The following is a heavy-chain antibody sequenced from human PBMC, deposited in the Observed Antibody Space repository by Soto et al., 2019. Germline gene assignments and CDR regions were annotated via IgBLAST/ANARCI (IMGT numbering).Heavy chain of an antibody. V-gene: IGHV3-23*01. Sequence: EVQLLESGGGLVQPGGSLRLSCEASGFTFSNYAMTWVRQAAGKGLEWVSSISGPGGSTYYADSVQGRFTISRDNSKNTLFLQMHSLRADDTALYYCVRDERIAVAGTDTWGQGILVTVTS. CDR3: VRDERIAVAGTDT. D-gene: IGHD6-19*01. CDR1: GFTFSNYA. J-gene: IGHJ5*02. CDR2: ISGPGGST.